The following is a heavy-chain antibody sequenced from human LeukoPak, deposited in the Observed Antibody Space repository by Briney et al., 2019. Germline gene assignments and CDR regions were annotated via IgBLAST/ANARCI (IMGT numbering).Heavy chain of an antibody. CDR2: IRYDGSNK. CDR3: ATDHYHYDSSGYSAFDY. CDR1: GFTFSSYG. D-gene: IGHD3-22*01. Sequence: GGSLRLSCAASGFTFSSYGMHWVRQAPGKGLEWVAFIRYDGSNKFYADSVKGRFTVSRDSSKNTLFLQMNSLRAEDTAVYYCATDHYHYDSSGYSAFDYWGQGTLVTVSS. V-gene: IGHV3-30*02. J-gene: IGHJ4*02.